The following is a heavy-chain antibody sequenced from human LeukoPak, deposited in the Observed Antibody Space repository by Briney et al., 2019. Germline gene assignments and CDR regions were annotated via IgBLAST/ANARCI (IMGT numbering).Heavy chain of an antibody. Sequence: NPSETLSLTCGVYGGSFSGYYWSWIRQPPGNGLEWFGEINHSGSTNYNPSLKSRVTISVDTSKNQFSLKLSSVTAADTAVYYCARQGSGSYYRYYYYMDVWGKGTTVTVSS. CDR2: INHSGST. CDR3: ARQGSGSYYRYYYYMDV. CDR1: GGSFSGYY. J-gene: IGHJ6*03. V-gene: IGHV4-34*01. D-gene: IGHD3-10*01.